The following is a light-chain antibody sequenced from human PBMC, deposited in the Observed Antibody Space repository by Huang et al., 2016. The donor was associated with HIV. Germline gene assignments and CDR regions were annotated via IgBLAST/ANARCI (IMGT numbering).Light chain of an antibody. CDR3: QQYYSDPYT. CDR1: QGISDY. Sequence: AIRITQSQSSLSASTGDRVTITCRANQGISDYLAWYQQKPGKAPELLIYGTSTLQSGVPSRFNGSGSGKDFTLTVNCLQSEDFATYFCQQYYSDPYTFGQGTKVEIK. J-gene: IGKJ2*01. CDR2: GTS. V-gene: IGKV1-8*01.